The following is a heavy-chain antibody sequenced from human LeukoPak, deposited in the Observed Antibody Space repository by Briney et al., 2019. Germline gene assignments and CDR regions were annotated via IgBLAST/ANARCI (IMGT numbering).Heavy chain of an antibody. J-gene: IGHJ5*02. CDR2: INLNSGGT. CDR1: GYTFTGYY. Sequence: ASVKVSCKASGYTFTGYYMHWVRQAPGQGLEWMGWINLNSGGTNYAQKFRGRVTMTRDTSINTAYMELTRLTSDDTALYYCARADYGNNWFDPWGQGTLVTVSS. V-gene: IGHV1-2*02. CDR3: ARADYGNNWFDP. D-gene: IGHD4-17*01.